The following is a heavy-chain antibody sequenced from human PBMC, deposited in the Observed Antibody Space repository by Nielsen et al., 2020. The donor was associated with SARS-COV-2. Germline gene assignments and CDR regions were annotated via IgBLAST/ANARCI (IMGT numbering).Heavy chain of an antibody. CDR2: IGGNGRNI. CDR1: GFPFSSYE. D-gene: IGHD4-17*01. CDR3: ARTTVTSLRYYYYYGMDV. V-gene: IGHV3-48*03. J-gene: IGHJ6*02. Sequence: GGSLRLSCAASGFPFSSYEMNWVRQAPGKALEWLSYIGGNGRNIFYADSVKGRFTISRDNAKNSLYLQMNSLRAEDTAVYYCARTTVTSLRYYYYYGMDVWGQGTTVTVSS.